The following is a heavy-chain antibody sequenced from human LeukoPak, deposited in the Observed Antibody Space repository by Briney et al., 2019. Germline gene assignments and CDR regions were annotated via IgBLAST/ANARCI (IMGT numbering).Heavy chain of an antibody. CDR2: INQDGHEK. CDR1: GFTFSSYA. J-gene: IGHJ6*02. Sequence: HPGGSLRLSCAASGFTFSSYAMNWVRQAPGKGLEWVANINQDGHEKNYVDSVKGRFTISRDNPRNSLYLQMNSLRAEDTAVYFCVRDMDVWAQGTTVSVSS. CDR3: VRDMDV. V-gene: IGHV3-7*05.